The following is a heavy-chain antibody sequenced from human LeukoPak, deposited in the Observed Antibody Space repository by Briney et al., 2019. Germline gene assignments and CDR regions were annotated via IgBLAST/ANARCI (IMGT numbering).Heavy chain of an antibody. D-gene: IGHD3-22*01. CDR3: ARVGGGSSGYYQDAFDI. CDR2: INAYNGNT. CDR1: GYTFTSYG. V-gene: IGHV1-18*01. J-gene: IGHJ3*02. Sequence: GASVKVSCKASGYTFTSYGISWVRQAPGQGLEWMGWINAYNGNTNYAQKLQGRVSMTTDTSTSTAYMELRSLRSDDTAVYYCARVGGGSSGYYQDAFDIWGQGTMVTV.